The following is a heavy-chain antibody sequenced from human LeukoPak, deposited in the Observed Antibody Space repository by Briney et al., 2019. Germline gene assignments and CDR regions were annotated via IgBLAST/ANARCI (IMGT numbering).Heavy chain of an antibody. CDR2: IIPIFGTA. D-gene: IGHD6-19*01. J-gene: IGHJ4*02. CDR3: ARDTGSSGWYGRGYFDY. Sequence: ASVKVSCKASGDTFSNYVITWVRQAPGQGLEWMGGIIPIFGTANYAQKFQGRVTITADKSTSTAYMELSSLRSEDTAVYYCARDTGSSGWYGRGYFDYWGQGTLVTVSS. CDR1: GDTFSNYV. V-gene: IGHV1-69*06.